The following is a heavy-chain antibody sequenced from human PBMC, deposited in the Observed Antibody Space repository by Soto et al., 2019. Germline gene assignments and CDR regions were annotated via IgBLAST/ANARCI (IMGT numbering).Heavy chain of an antibody. D-gene: IGHD5-18*01. CDR3: AREDTAMVRLFDY. V-gene: IGHV6-1*01. J-gene: IGHJ4*02. CDR2: TYYRSKWYN. Sequence: WVRQAPSRGLEWLGRTYYRSKWYNDYAVSVKSRITINPDTSKNQFSLQLNSVTPEDTAVYYCAREDTAMVRLFDYWGQGTLVTVSS.